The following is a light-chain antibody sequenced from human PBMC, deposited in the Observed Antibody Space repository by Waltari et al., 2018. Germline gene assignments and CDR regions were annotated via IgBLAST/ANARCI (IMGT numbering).Light chain of an antibody. CDR3: ASWDDSHYV. CDR1: YSNLGRNY. J-gene: IGLJ1*01. Sequence: QSVLTQPPSASGTPGQRVSISCSGGYSNLGRNYLYWYQQLPGTAPKLLIYRNDQRPSGVPDRFSGSKYGTTAFLAISELRSEDEAVYYCASWDDSHYVFGGGTKVTVL. V-gene: IGLV1-47*01. CDR2: RND.